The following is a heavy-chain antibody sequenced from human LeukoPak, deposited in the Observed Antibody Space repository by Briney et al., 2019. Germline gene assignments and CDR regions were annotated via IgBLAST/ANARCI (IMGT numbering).Heavy chain of an antibody. V-gene: IGHV3-21*01. D-gene: IGHD6-13*01. CDR3: ARDFRPNSAAGS. J-gene: IGHJ4*02. CDR1: GFTFSSYS. Sequence: PGGSLRLSCVASGFTFSSYSMNWVRQAPGKGLEWVSSISSSSSYIYYADSVKGRFTISRDNAKNSLYLQMNSLRAEDTAVYYCARDFRPNSAAGSWGQGTLVTVSS. CDR2: ISSSSSYI.